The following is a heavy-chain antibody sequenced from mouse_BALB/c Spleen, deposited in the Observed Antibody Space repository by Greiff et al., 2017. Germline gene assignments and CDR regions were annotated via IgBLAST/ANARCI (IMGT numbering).Heavy chain of an antibody. V-gene: IGHV1-63*02. J-gene: IGHJ2*01. CDR3: ATLYGNPFDY. D-gene: IGHD2-1*01. Sequence: QVQLKESGAELVRPGTSVKISCKASGYTFTNYWLGWVKQRPGHGLEWIGDIYPGGGYTNYNEKFKGKATLTADTSSSTAYMQLSSLTSEDSAVYFCATLYGNPFDYWGQGTTLTVSS. CDR1: GYTFTNYW. CDR2: IYPGGGYT.